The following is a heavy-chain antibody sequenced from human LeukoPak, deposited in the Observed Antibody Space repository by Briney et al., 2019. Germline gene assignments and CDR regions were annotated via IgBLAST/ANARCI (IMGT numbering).Heavy chain of an antibody. J-gene: IGHJ6*03. V-gene: IGHV5-51*01. CDR1: GYSFTSYW. CDR2: IYPGDSDT. D-gene: IGHD3-3*02. CDR3: ARQGKHLKFDYYYYMDV. Sequence: GESLKISCKGSGYSFTSYWIGWVRQMPGKGLEWMGIIYPGDSDTRYSPSFQGQVTISADKSISTAYLQWSSLKASDTAMYYCARQGKHLKFDYYYYMDVWGKGTTVTISS.